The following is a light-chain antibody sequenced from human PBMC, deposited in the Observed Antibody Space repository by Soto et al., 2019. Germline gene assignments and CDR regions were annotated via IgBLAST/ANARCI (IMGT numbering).Light chain of an antibody. CDR3: ATWDDSLSEWV. Sequence: QAVLTQPPSASGTPGQRVSISWSGSSSNIGDNYISCYQQLPGTAPKLLIYKNDQRPSGVPDRFSGSKSGTSGSLASSGLRSEDEADFYCATWDDSLSEWVFGGGTKLTVL. J-gene: IGLJ3*02. CDR2: KND. V-gene: IGLV1-47*01. CDR1: SSNIGDNY.